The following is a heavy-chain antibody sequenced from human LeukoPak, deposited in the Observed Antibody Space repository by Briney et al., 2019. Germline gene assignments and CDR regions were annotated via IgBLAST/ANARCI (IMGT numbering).Heavy chain of an antibody. CDR1: GFTFSSYA. D-gene: IGHD3-9*01. Sequence: GGSLRLSCAASGFTFSSYAMHWVRQAPGKGLEWVAVISYDGSNKYYADSVKGRFTISRDNSKNTLYLQMNSLRAEDTAVYYCARGADISTGYDDAFDIWGQGTMVTVSS. CDR3: ARGADISTGYDDAFDI. V-gene: IGHV3-30*04. J-gene: IGHJ3*02. CDR2: ISYDGSNK.